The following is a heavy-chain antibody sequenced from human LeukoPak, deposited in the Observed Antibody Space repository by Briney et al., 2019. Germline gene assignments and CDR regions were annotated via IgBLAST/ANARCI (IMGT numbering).Heavy chain of an antibody. Sequence: GGSLRLSCAASGFTFSTYWMTWVRQAPGKGLEWVAHINQDGSIKNSVDSVKGRFTIARDNAKNSLFLQMSSLRVEDTAVYYGARGPQTAAPADVWGKGTTVTVSS. CDR3: ARGPQTAAPADV. D-gene: IGHD6-13*01. CDR2: INQDGSIK. V-gene: IGHV3-7*01. J-gene: IGHJ6*03. CDR1: GFTFSTYW.